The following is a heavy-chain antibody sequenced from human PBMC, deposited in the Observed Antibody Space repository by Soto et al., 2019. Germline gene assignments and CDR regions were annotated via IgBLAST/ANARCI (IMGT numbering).Heavy chain of an antibody. J-gene: IGHJ2*01. CDR3: ARAIAADPNWYFDL. CDR2: INAGNGNT. Sequence: QVQLVQSGAEVKKPGASVKVSCKASGYTFTSFAMHWVRQAPGERIEWMGWINAGNGNTKYSQKFQGRVTITRDTSASTAYMELSSLRSEDTAVFYCARAIAADPNWYFDLWGRGTLVTVSS. CDR1: GYTFTSFA. V-gene: IGHV1-3*01. D-gene: IGHD6-13*01.